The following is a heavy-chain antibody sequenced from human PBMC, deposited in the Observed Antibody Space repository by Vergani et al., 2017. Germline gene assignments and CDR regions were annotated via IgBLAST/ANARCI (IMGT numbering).Heavy chain of an antibody. V-gene: IGHV1-46*03. Sequence: QVQVVQSGAEVKKSGASVKVSCKTSGYTFSTYYMHWVRQAPGQGLEWMGIINPSGGHTNYAQKFQGGVTMTRDTSTSTVYMELSSLRSEDTAIYYCARGDYGILTGYRYWGQGTLVTVSA. J-gene: IGHJ4*02. CDR1: GYTFSTYY. CDR2: INPSGGHT. CDR3: ARGDYGILTGYRY. D-gene: IGHD3-9*01.